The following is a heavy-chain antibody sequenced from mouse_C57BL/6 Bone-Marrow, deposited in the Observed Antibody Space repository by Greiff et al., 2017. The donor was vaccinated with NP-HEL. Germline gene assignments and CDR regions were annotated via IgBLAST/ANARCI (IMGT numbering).Heavy chain of an antibody. V-gene: IGHV1-64*01. CDR2: IHPNSGST. D-gene: IGHD1-1*01. CDR3: ARSNYGSRYYFDY. Sequence: QVQLQQPGAELVKPGASVKLSCKASGYTFTSYWMHWVKQRPGQGLEWIGMIHPNSGSTNYSEKFKSKATLTVDKSSSTAYMQLSILTSEDSAVYYCARSNYGSRYYFDYWGQGTTLTVSS. CDR1: GYTFTSYW. J-gene: IGHJ2*01.